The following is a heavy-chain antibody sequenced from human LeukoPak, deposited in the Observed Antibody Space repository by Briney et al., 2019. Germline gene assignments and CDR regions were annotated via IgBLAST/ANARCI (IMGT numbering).Heavy chain of an antibody. CDR1: GFTFSSYS. V-gene: IGHV3-48*02. J-gene: IGHJ6*02. Sequence: PGGSLRLSCAASGFTFSSYSMNWVRQAPGKGLEWVSYISSSSSTIYYADSVKGRFTISRDNAKNSLYLQMNSLRDEDTAVYYCARDYYGSGSYNYYGMDVWGQGTTVTVSS. CDR3: ARDYYGSGSYNYYGMDV. CDR2: ISSSSSTI. D-gene: IGHD3-10*01.